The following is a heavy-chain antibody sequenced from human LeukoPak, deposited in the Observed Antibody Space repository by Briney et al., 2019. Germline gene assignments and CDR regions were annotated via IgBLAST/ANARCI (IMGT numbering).Heavy chain of an antibody. D-gene: IGHD2-15*01. J-gene: IGHJ4*02. CDR3: ARSCSGGSCYAWKFDY. CDR2: IYYSGST. CDR1: GGSISSYY. Sequence: PSGTLSLTCTVSGGSISSYYWSWIRQPPGKGLEWIGYIYYSGSTNYNPSLKSRVTISVDTSKNQFSLKLSSVTAADTAVYYCARSCSGGSCYAWKFDYWGQGTLVTVSS. V-gene: IGHV4-59*01.